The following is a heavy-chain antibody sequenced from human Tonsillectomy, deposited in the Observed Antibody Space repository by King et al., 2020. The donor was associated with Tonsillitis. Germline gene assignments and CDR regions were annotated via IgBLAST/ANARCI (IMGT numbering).Heavy chain of an antibody. Sequence: QLQESWGGLVQPGGSLRLACAASGLTFSTHAMNWVRHAPGKGLEWVSSISEGGEHTDYADSVRGRFTLSRDNSRHTLYLQMHSLRAEDTAVYYCAKQFLDANWGQGTLVTVSS. CDR3: AKQFLDAN. V-gene: IGHV3-23*01. CDR1: GLTFSTHA. CDR2: ISEGGEHT. J-gene: IGHJ4*02. D-gene: IGHD1-1*01.